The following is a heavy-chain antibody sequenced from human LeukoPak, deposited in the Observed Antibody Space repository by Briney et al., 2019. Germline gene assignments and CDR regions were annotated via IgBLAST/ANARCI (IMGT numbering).Heavy chain of an antibody. CDR2: ISSSSSSYI. V-gene: IGHV3-21*01. CDR1: GFTFSSYS. CDR3: ARGPIPTWSGYFSYFDY. Sequence: PGGSLRLSCAASGFTFSSYSMNWVRQAPGKGLEWVSSISSSSSSYIYYADSVKGRLTISKDNAKNSLYLQMNSLRAEDTAVYYCARGPIPTWSGYFSYFDYWGQGTLVTVSS. D-gene: IGHD3-3*01. J-gene: IGHJ4*02.